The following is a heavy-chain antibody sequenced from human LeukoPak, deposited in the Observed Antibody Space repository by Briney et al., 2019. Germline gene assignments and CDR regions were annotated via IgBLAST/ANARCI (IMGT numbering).Heavy chain of an antibody. CDR1: GFTFSNAW. Sequence: GGSLRLSCAASGFTFSNAWMSWVRQAPGKGLEWVGRIKSKTDGGTTDYAAPVKGRFTISRDDSKNTLYLQMNSLKTEDTAVYYCTTAAIAAAGYFDYWGQGTLVTVSS. D-gene: IGHD6-13*01. V-gene: IGHV3-15*01. CDR3: TTAAIAAAGYFDY. CDR2: IKSKTDGGTT. J-gene: IGHJ4*02.